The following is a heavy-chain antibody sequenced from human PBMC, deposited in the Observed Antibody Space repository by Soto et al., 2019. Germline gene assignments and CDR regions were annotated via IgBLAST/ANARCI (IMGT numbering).Heavy chain of an antibody. Sequence: SETLSLTCAVYGGAFSGYYWSWIRQPPEKSQKWIGEINHSGSTNYNPSLKSRVTISVDTSKNQFSLKLSSVTVAVTVVYYCASTVSKPTTVRNNWFDPWGQGTLVTVAA. CDR1: GGAFSGYY. D-gene: IGHD4-17*01. CDR2: INHSGST. CDR3: ASTVSKPTTVRNNWFDP. J-gene: IGHJ5*02. V-gene: IGHV4-34*01.